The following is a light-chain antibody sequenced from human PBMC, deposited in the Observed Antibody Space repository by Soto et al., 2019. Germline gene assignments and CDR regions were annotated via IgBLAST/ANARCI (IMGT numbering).Light chain of an antibody. Sequence: DIQMTQSPSSLSASVGDRVTITCRASQSISSYLHWYQQKPGKAPKLLIYAASSLQSGVPSRFSGSGSGTDFTLTISSLQPEDFATYYCQQSYSTPWYTFGQGTKLEIK. V-gene: IGKV1-39*01. CDR3: QQSYSTPWYT. J-gene: IGKJ2*01. CDR1: QSISSY. CDR2: AAS.